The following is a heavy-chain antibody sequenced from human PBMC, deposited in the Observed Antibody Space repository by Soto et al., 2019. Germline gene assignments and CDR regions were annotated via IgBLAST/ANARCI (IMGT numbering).Heavy chain of an antibody. D-gene: IGHD4-4*01. CDR3: ARPRTVAATKGYDY. CDR2: IIPIFGTI. J-gene: IGHJ4*02. Sequence: SSVKFSCKAAGCTFSRYPIACVRQAPGHGLEWMGQIIPIFGTISHAQNFQGRITITADESTSTAYMELSSLRSDDTAVYYCARPRTVAATKGYDYWGQGTLVTVSS. V-gene: IGHV1-69*13. CDR1: GCTFSRYP.